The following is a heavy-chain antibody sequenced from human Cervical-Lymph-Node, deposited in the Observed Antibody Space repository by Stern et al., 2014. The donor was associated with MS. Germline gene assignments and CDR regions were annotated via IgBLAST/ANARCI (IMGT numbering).Heavy chain of an antibody. Sequence: QVQLQASGPGLVKPSETLSLTCTVSGGSISNYYWSWIRQPPGKGLEWIGYIYYSGSTNYNPSLKSRVTISVDTSKNQFSLKLSSVTAADTAVYYCAKYSSSWYYFDYWGQGTLVTVSS. D-gene: IGHD6-13*01. V-gene: IGHV4-59*01. CDR2: IYYSGST. J-gene: IGHJ4*02. CDR1: GGSISNYY. CDR3: AKYSSSWYYFDY.